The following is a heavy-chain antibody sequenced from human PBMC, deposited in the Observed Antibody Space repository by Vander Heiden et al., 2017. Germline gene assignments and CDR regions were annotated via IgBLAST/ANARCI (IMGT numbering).Heavy chain of an antibody. D-gene: IGHD3-9*01. CDR2: IKQDGSEK. V-gene: IGHV3-7*04. CDR1: GFTFSSYW. Sequence: EVQLVESGGGLVQPGGSLRLSCAASGFTFSSYWMSWVRQAPGKGLEWVANIKQDGSEKYEGDSVKGRFTISRDNAKNSLYMQMNSLRAEDTAVYYGARAGYSTHGDYWGQGTLVTVSS. CDR3: ARAGYSTHGDY. J-gene: IGHJ4*02.